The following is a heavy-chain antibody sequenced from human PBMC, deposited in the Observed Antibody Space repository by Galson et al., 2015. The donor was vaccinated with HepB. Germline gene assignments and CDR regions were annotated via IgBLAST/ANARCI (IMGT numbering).Heavy chain of an antibody. CDR2: IYDSGTT. V-gene: IGHV4-59*01. J-gene: IGHJ4*02. CDR1: GGSLSTYY. CDR3: VRDILGMGPRHET. Sequence: SETLSLTCRVSGGSLSTYYWSWVRQPPGKGLEWIGYIYDSGTTKYNPSLKSRVTISVGRTGNQFSLSLKSVTAADTGVYYCVRDILGMGPRHETWGRGTLVIVSS. D-gene: IGHD2-21*01.